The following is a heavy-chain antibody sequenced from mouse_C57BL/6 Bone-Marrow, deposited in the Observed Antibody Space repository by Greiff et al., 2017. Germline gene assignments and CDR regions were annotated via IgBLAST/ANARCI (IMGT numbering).Heavy chain of an antibody. CDR2: ISNGGGST. Sequence: DAMLVESGGGLVQPGGSLKLSCAASGFTFSDYYMYWVRQTPEKRLEWVAYISNGGGSTYYPDTVKGRFTISRDNAKNTLYLQMSRLKSEDTAMYYCARHYYYGSSDYFDYWGQGTTLTVSS. CDR3: ARHYYYGSSDYFDY. CDR1: GFTFSDYY. D-gene: IGHD1-1*01. J-gene: IGHJ2*01. V-gene: IGHV5-12*01.